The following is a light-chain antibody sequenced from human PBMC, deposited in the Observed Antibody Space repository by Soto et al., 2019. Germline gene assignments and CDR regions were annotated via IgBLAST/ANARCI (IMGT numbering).Light chain of an antibody. CDR3: SSYTGSRLFV. Sequence: QSALTQPASVSGSPGQSITISCTGTSSDVGGYNYVSWYQQHPGKAPKLMIYDVSNRPSGVSDRFSGSKSGNTASLTISGLQAEDEADYYCSSYTGSRLFVFGTGTKVTVL. CDR2: DVS. J-gene: IGLJ1*01. CDR1: SSDVGGYNY. V-gene: IGLV2-14*01.